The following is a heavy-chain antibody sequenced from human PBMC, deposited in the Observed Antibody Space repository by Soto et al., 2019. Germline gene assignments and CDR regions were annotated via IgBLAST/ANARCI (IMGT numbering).Heavy chain of an antibody. CDR1: GFTFSSYS. CDR3: ARDRKWELLSLRYYGMDV. D-gene: IGHD1-26*01. CDR2: ISSSSSTI. V-gene: IGHV3-48*02. Sequence: PGGSLRLSCAASGFTFSSYSMNWVRQAPGKGLEWVSYISSSSSTIYYADSVKGRFTISRDNAKNSLYLQMNSLRDEDTAVYYCARDRKWELLSLRYYGMDVWGQGTTVTVSS. J-gene: IGHJ6*02.